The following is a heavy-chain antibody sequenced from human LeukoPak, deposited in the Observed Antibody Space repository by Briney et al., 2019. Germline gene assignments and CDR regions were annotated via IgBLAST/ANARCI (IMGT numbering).Heavy chain of an antibody. CDR3: ARREVKLDYFDF. V-gene: IGHV2-5*02. D-gene: IGHD1-1*01. CDR2: TYWDDDK. CDR1: GFSLSTSGVG. J-gene: IGHJ4*02. Sequence: SGPTLVNPTQTLTLTCTFSGFSLSTSGVGVGWIRHPPGKALEWLSLTYWDDDKRYSPYLKSRLTITKDTSKNQVVLIMTNMDPMDTATYYCARREVKLDYFDFWGQGTLVTVSS.